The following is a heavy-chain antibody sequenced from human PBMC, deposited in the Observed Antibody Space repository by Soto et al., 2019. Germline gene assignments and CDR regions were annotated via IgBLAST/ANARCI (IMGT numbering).Heavy chain of an antibody. Sequence: GESLKISCKGSGYSFTNYWIGWVRQMPGKGLEWMGIIYPGDSDTRYSPSFQGQVTISVDKSISIAYLQWSSLKASDTAMYYCARHFYDYLDYWGQGTLVTVSS. V-gene: IGHV5-51*01. D-gene: IGHD3-16*01. CDR3: ARHFYDYLDY. CDR1: GYSFTNYW. CDR2: IYPGDSDT. J-gene: IGHJ4*02.